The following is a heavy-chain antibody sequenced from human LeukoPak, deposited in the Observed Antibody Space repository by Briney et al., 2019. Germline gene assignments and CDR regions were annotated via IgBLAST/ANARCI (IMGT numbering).Heavy chain of an antibody. J-gene: IGHJ4*02. V-gene: IGHV3-43*01. CDR3: AKKVSGGGYYEWLEN. CDR1: GFVFDDYT. D-gene: IGHD6-19*01. Sequence: GGSLRLSCAASGFVFDDYTMHWVRQAPGKGLEWVSLISWDGVVTYYADSVKGRFTISRDNSENSLYLQMNSLRTEDSALYYCAKKVSGGGYYEWLENWGQGTLVIVSS. CDR2: ISWDGVVT.